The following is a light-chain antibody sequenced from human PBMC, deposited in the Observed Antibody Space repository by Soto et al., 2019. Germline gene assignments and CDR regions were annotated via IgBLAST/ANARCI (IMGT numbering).Light chain of an antibody. J-gene: IGKJ2*01. CDR1: QGISSY. V-gene: IGKV1-8*01. CDR2: AAS. CDR3: QQYYRYPHT. Sequence: IRMTQSPSSFSASTGDRVTITCRASQGISSYLAWYQQKPGKAPKLLIYAASTLESGVPSRFSGSGSGTDFTLTISCLQSEDFATYYCQQYYRYPHTFGQGTKLEIK.